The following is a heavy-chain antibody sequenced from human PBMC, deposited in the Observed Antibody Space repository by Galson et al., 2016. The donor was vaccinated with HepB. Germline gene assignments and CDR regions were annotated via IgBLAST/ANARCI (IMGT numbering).Heavy chain of an antibody. D-gene: IGHD6-19*01. CDR3: ARAATALRSGWRTLAPRFYYNGMYF. CDR2: TYSKSKWHY. V-gene: IGHV6-1*01. J-gene: IGHJ6*02. Sequence: CAISGDSVSNKNVAWNWIRQSPSRGLEWLGGTYSKSKWHYDYADSVKSRITINPDTSKSQFSLQLSSVTPEDTAVYYCARAATALRSGWRTLAPRFYYNGMYFWGQRTTVTVSS. CDR1: GDSVSNKNVA.